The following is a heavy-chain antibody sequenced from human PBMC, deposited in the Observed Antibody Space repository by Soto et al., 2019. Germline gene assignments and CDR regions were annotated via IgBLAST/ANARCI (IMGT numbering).Heavy chain of an antibody. CDR1: GFTFYYYA. J-gene: IGHJ5*02. Sequence: PGGSLRLSCAASGFTFYYYAMHWVRQAPGKGLEWVSGISWNSGSIGYADSVKGRFTISTSTAYMELRSLRSDDTAVYYCARDGRVTVYGDYGNWFDPWGQGTLVTVSS. V-gene: IGHV3-9*01. D-gene: IGHD4-17*01. CDR3: ARDGRVTVYGDYGNWFDP. CDR2: ISWNSGSI.